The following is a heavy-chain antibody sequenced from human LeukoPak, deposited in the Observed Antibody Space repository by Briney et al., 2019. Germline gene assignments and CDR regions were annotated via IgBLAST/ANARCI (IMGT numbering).Heavy chain of an antibody. J-gene: IGHJ4*02. CDR3: ARDFSGWYYFDH. Sequence: ASVKVSCKTSGYTFTGNYIHWVRQAPGQGLEWMGWVNPHSGETNYALKFQGRVTLTRDTSISTAFIEVRRLRFDDTAVYYCARDFSGWYYFDHWGQGSLVTVSS. CDR2: VNPHSGET. D-gene: IGHD6-19*01. CDR1: GYTFTGNY. V-gene: IGHV1-2*02.